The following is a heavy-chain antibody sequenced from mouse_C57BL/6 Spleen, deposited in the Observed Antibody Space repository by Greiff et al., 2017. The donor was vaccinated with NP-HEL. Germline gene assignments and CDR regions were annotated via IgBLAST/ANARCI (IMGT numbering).Heavy chain of an antibody. Sequence: QVQLQQSGAELVKPGASVKISCKASGYAFSSYWMNWVKQRPGKGLEWIGQIYPGDGDTNYTGKFKGKATLTADKSSSTAYMQLSSLTSEDSAVYFCARRAYYSNMNWYFDVWGTGTTVTVSS. CDR1: GYAFSSYW. D-gene: IGHD2-5*01. CDR2: IYPGDGDT. V-gene: IGHV1-80*01. CDR3: ARRAYYSNMNWYFDV. J-gene: IGHJ1*03.